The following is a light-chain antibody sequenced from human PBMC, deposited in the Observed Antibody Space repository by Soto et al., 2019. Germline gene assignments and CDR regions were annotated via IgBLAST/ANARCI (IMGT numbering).Light chain of an antibody. V-gene: IGKV1-39*01. CDR1: QTLNNY. Sequence: DIQMTQSPSSVSASVGDRVTITCRASQTLNNYLTWFQQKPGKAPKVLIYAASTLQSGVPSRFSGSGSGAEFTLTISSLQPEHFATYYCQQSFSPLLTFGGGTKVDIK. J-gene: IGKJ4*01. CDR2: AAS. CDR3: QQSFSPLLT.